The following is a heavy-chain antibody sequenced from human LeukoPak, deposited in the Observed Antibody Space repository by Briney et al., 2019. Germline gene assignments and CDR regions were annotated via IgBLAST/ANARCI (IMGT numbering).Heavy chain of an antibody. Sequence: PGGSLRLSCAASGFTFGNAWMSWVRQAPGKGLEWVGRIRSKTDGGTTKYAAPVKGRFTISRDDSKNTLYLQMNSLKTEDTAVYYCTEDVVPAAYFDSWGQGTLVIVSS. CDR2: IRSKTDGGTT. CDR3: TEDVVPAAYFDS. CDR1: GFTFGNAW. D-gene: IGHD2-2*01. V-gene: IGHV3-15*01. J-gene: IGHJ4*02.